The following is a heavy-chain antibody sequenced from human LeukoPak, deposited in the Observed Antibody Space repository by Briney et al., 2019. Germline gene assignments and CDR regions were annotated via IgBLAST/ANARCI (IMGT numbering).Heavy chain of an antibody. J-gene: IGHJ4*02. CDR3: AKVGTVTRYYFDY. V-gene: IGHV3-23*01. Sequence: PGGSLRLSCAASGFTFSSYAMSWVRQAPRKGLEWVSAISGSGGSTYYADSVKGRFTISRDNSKNTLYLQMNSLRAEDTAVYYCAKVGTVTRYYFDYWGQGTLVTVSS. CDR2: ISGSGGST. D-gene: IGHD4-17*01. CDR1: GFTFSSYA.